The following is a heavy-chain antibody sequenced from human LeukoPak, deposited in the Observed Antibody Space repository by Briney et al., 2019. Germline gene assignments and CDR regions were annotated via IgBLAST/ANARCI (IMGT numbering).Heavy chain of an antibody. CDR2: IKSDGSST. CDR3: ARGGFYGSGSYYSDY. D-gene: IGHD3-10*01. J-gene: IGHJ4*02. Sequence: GGSLRLSCTASGFTFGDYAMSWVRQAPGKGLVWVSRIKSDGSSTNYADSVKGRFTISRDNAKNTLYLQMNSLRAEDTAVYYCARGGFYGSGSYYSDYWGQGTLVTVSS. V-gene: IGHV3-74*01. CDR1: GFTFGDYA.